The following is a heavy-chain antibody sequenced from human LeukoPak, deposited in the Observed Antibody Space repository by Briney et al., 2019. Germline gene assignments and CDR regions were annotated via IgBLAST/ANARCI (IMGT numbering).Heavy chain of an antibody. Sequence: ASVKVSCKASGYTFTTSYINWVRQAPGQGLEWMGWVNAYNGKTSYAQKFQGRVTMTTDSSTSTAYLDLTSLRSDDTAVYYCARGGTYYPCIDFWGQGTLVTVSS. V-gene: IGHV1-18*01. CDR3: ARGGTYYPCIDF. J-gene: IGHJ4*02. CDR1: GYTFTTSY. D-gene: IGHD1-26*01. CDR2: VNAYNGKT.